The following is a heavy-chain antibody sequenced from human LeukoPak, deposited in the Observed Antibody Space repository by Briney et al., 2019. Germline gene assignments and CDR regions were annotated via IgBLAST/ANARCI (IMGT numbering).Heavy chain of an antibody. CDR1: GYTFTGYY. CDR3: AKVPPSITAAGNWLGP. CDR2: INPDTGGT. V-gene: IGHV1-2*06. Sequence: GASVKVSCKASGYTFTGYYIHWVRQAPGQGLEWMGRINPDTGGTDYAQKFQGRITMTRDTSITTAYMELSRLTSDDTAMYYCAKVPPSITAAGNWLGPWGQGALVTVSS. J-gene: IGHJ5*02. D-gene: IGHD6-13*01.